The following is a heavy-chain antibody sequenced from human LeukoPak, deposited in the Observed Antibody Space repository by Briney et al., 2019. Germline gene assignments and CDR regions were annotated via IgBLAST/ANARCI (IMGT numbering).Heavy chain of an antibody. D-gene: IGHD2-2*01. CDR3: AREWECCSSTSCFDY. CDR2: IIPIFGTA. V-gene: IGHV1-69*05. J-gene: IGHJ4*02. CDR1: GGTFSSYA. Sequence: SVKVSCKASGGTFSSYAISWVRQAPGQGLEWMGGIIPIFGTANYAQKFQGRVTITTDESTSTAYMELSSLRSEDTAVYYCAREWECCSSTSCFDYWGQGTLVTVSS.